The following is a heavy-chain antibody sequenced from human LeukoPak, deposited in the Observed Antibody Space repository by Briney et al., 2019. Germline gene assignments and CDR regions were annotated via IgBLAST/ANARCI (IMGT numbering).Heavy chain of an antibody. CDR1: GGTFSSYA. CDR2: IIPIFGTA. D-gene: IGHD3-3*01. CDR3: ARVTNYDFWSGYYGMDV. V-gene: IGHV1-69*13. Sequence: AASVKVSCKASGGTFSSYAISWVRQAPGQGLEWMGGIIPIFGTANYAQKFQGRVTITADESTSTAYMELSSLRSEDTAVYYCARVTNYDFWSGYYGMDVWGQGTTVTVSS. J-gene: IGHJ6*02.